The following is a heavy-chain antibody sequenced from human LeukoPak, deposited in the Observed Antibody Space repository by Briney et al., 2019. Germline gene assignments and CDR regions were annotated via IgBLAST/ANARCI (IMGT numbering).Heavy chain of an antibody. CDR3: AKAFYSTSSTGWFDP. D-gene: IGHD2-2*01. CDR1: GFTFSSYA. Sequence: GGSLRLSCAASGFTFSSYAMSWVRQAPGKGLEWVSAISGSGGSTYYADSVKGRFTISRDNSKNTLYLQMNSLRAEDTAVYYCAKAFYSTSSTGWFDPWGQGTLVTVSS. CDR2: ISGSGGST. V-gene: IGHV3-23*01. J-gene: IGHJ5*02.